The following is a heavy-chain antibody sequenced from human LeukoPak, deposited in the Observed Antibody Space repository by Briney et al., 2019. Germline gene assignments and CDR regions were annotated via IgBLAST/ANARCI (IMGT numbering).Heavy chain of an antibody. V-gene: IGHV3-21*01. J-gene: IGHJ4*02. CDR3: TRAPRGLDY. Sequence: PGGSLRLSCVASGFTFSSYWMTWVRQAPGKGLEWVSSITSSSDYTYYADSVKGRFTISRDNAKDSLYLQMNSLRAEDTAVYYCTRAPRGLDYWGQGTLVTVSS. D-gene: IGHD3-10*01. CDR2: ITSSSDYT. CDR1: GFTFSSYW.